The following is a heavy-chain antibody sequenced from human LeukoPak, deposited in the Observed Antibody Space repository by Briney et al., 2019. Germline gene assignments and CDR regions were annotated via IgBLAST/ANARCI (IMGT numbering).Heavy chain of an antibody. J-gene: IGHJ4*02. D-gene: IGHD3-22*01. CDR1: GYTFTRYY. V-gene: IGHV1-46*01. CDR3: ARGLHIRLYDSRGYFDY. CDR2: INPSGGTT. Sequence: WASVKVSCKASGYTFTRYYMYWVRQAPGQGLEWMGIINPSGGTTNYAQKFQGRVTMTRDTSTSTVYMELSSLRSEDTAVYYCARGLHIRLYDSRGYFDYWGQGTVVTVSS.